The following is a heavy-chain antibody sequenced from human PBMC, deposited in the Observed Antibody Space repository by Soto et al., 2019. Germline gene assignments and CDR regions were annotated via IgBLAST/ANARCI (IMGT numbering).Heavy chain of an antibody. D-gene: IGHD2-15*01. J-gene: IGHJ6*02. Sequence: PVESLKISCKGSGYIFTSYWICCFRQMPVKVLEWMGIIYPGDSDTRYSPSFQGQVTISADKSISTAYLQWSSLKASDTAMYYCARYCSGGSCYYYYGMDVWGQGTTVTVSS. CDR1: GYIFTSYW. CDR3: ARYCSGGSCYYYYGMDV. CDR2: IYPGDSDT. V-gene: IGHV5-51*01.